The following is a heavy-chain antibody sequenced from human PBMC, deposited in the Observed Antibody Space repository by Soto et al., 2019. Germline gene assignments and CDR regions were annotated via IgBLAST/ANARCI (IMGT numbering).Heavy chain of an antibody. CDR1: GFTFSSYW. CDR2: INTDGSST. V-gene: IGHV3-74*01. J-gene: IGHJ5*02. CDR3: ARRGQEGPGLAH. Sequence: PGGSLRLSCAASGFTFSSYWMHWVRQAPGKGLVWVSRINTDGSSTSYVDSVKGRFTISRDNAKNTLYLQVNSLSVEDTAVYYCARRGQEGPGLAHWGQGTLVTVSS.